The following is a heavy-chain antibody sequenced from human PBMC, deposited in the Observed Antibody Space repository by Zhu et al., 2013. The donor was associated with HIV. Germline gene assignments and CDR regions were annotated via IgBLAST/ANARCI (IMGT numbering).Heavy chain of an antibody. CDR3: ARMDKGSCSAMACPDWFDP. CDR2: INPRDRGT. J-gene: IGHJ5*02. V-gene: IGHV1-46*01. CDR1: DTSSLTT. Sequence: QVQLVQSGAAVTKPGASVKVPARHLDTSSLTTISDWVRQAPGQGLEWMGLINPRDRGTITAQKFQGRVSITRNTSTSTVYMELSSLRSDDTAVYYCARMDKGSCSAMACPDWFDPWGQGTLVTVSS. D-gene: IGHD2-15*01.